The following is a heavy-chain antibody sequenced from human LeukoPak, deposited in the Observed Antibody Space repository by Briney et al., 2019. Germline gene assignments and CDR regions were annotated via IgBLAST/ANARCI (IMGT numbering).Heavy chain of an antibody. CDR2: ISYDGINE. J-gene: IGHJ3*02. D-gene: IGHD3-16*01. Sequence: GGSLRLSCAASGFTFTNYAMHWIRQAPGKGLEWVALISYDGINEYYADSVKGRFTISRDNSKNTLYLQMNSLRAEDTAVYYCARDGGFLGAFDIWGQGTMVTVSS. V-gene: IGHV3-30*14. CDR3: ARDGGFLGAFDI. CDR1: GFTFTNYA.